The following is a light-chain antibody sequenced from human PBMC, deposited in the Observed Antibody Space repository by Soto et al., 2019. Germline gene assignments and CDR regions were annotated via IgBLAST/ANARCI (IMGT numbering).Light chain of an antibody. Sequence: EIVMTQSPATLSVSPGERTTLSFRASQSVGNNLAWYQQKPGQAPRLLIYGASTRAAGIPDRFSGSGSGTDFTLTITRLEPEDSAVYFCQQYTGPPTTFGQGTRLEI. J-gene: IGKJ5*01. V-gene: IGKV3D-15*01. CDR1: QSVGNN. CDR2: GAS. CDR3: QQYTGPPTT.